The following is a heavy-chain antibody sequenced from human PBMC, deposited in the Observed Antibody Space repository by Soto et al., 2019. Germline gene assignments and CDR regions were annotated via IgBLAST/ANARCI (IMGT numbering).Heavy chain of an antibody. D-gene: IGHD3-10*01. Sequence: PGGSLRLSCAASGFTFSTYWIHWVRQAPGKGLVWVSRINSDGSSTNYADSVKGRFTISRDNAKNTLFLQMNSLRAEDTAVYYCARDRWGGGRDMDVRAQRTTVTVSS. J-gene: IGHJ6*02. CDR1: GFTFSTYW. CDR3: ARDRWGGGRDMDV. V-gene: IGHV3-74*01. CDR2: INSDGSST.